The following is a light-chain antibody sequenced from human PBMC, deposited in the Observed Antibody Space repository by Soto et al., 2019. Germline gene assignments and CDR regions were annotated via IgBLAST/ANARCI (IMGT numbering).Light chain of an antibody. V-gene: IGLV2-8*01. Sequence: QSALTQPPSASGSLGQSVTISCTGTSSDVGGYNYVSWHQQHPVKAPKVMIYGVTKRPPGVPDRFAGSKSGNTASLTVSGLQAEDEADYYCSSFAGGGNPVLLGGGTQLTVL. J-gene: IGLJ2*01. CDR2: GVT. CDR1: SSDVGGYNY. CDR3: SSFAGGGNPVL.